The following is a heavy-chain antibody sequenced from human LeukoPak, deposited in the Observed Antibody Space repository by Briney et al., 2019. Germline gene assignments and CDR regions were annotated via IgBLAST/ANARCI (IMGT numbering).Heavy chain of an antibody. CDR2: ISYDGSNK. Sequence: GGSLRLSCAASGFTFSSYAMHGVRQAPGKGLEWVAVISYDGSNKYYADSVKGRFTISRDNSKNTLYLQMNSLRAEDTAVYYCARGAAAANNWFDPWGQGTLVTVSS. V-gene: IGHV3-30*04. D-gene: IGHD6-13*01. CDR3: ARGAAAANNWFDP. J-gene: IGHJ5*02. CDR1: GFTFSSYA.